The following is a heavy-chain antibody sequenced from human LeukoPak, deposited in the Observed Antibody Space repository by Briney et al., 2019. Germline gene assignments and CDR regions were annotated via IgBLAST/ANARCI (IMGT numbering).Heavy chain of an antibody. CDR1: GFTFSSYA. J-gene: IGHJ5*02. Sequence: PGGSLRLSCAASGFTFSSYAMSWVRHAPGKGLEWVSAISGSGGSTYYADSVKGRYTISRDNSKNTLYLQMNSLRAEDTAVYYCAKDQTRYGSGAGGFDPWGQGTLVTVSS. CDR3: AKDQTRYGSGAGGFDP. D-gene: IGHD3-10*01. CDR2: ISGSGGST. V-gene: IGHV3-23*01.